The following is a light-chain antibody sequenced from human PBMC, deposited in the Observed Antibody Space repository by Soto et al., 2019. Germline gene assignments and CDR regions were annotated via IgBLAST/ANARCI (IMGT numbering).Light chain of an antibody. CDR1: SSDVGGYNY. CDR3: CSYAGGYTEV. Sequence: QSALTQPRSVSGSPGQSVTLSCTGTSSDVGGYNYVSWYQQHPGKAPKFMIYDVSKRPSGVPERFSGSKSSNTASLTISGLQAEDEAHELCCSYAGGYTEVFGGGTKVTVL. J-gene: IGLJ2*01. V-gene: IGLV2-11*01. CDR2: DVS.